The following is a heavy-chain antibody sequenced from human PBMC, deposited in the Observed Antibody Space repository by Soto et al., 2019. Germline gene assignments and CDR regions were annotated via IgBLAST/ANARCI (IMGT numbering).Heavy chain of an antibody. J-gene: IGHJ6*02. CDR3: AASIFYYGMDV. Sequence: PGESLKISCMGSGYTFTSHWIGWVRQMPGKGLEWMGIIYPGDSDTKYNPSFQGQVTISADKSITTTYLQWSSLKASDTAIYYCAASIFYYGMDVWGQGTTVTVSS. V-gene: IGHV5-51*01. CDR1: GYTFTSHW. CDR2: IYPGDSDT.